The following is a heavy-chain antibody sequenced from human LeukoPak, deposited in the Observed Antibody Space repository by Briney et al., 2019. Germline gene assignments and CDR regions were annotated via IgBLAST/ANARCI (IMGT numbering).Heavy chain of an antibody. CDR1: GFTFNDYW. Sequence: GGSLRLSCAASGFTFNDYWMSWVRQAPGKGLEWVANIKQDGSEKYYVDSVRGRLTISRDNAENSLFLQMNRLRVEDTAVYYCARGRRDGYNLLDAFDIWGQGTVVTVSS. V-gene: IGHV3-7*01. J-gene: IGHJ3*02. CDR3: ARGRRDGYNLLDAFDI. CDR2: IKQDGSEK. D-gene: IGHD5-24*01.